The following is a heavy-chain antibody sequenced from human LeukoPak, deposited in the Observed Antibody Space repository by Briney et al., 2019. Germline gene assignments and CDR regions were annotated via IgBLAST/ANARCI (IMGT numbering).Heavy chain of an antibody. D-gene: IGHD1-26*01. Sequence: SETLSLTCTVSGGSISSGSYYWSWIRQPAGKGLEWIGRIYTSGSTNYNPSLKSRVTISVDTSKNQFSLKLSSVTAADTAVYYCARIHSGSYRDFDYWGQRTLVTVSS. V-gene: IGHV4-61*02. CDR3: ARIHSGSYRDFDY. CDR1: GGSISSGSYY. CDR2: IYTSGST. J-gene: IGHJ4*02.